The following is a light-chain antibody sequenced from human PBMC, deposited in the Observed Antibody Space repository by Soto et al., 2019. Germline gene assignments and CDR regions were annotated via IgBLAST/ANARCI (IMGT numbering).Light chain of an antibody. CDR2: EAS. CDR3: QQANSFSSLT. V-gene: IGKV1-5*03. Sequence: IRMTQSPSTLSASVGDRVTITCRASQTISGRLAWYQLKPGEAPKLLIYEASTLQWGVPSRFSGSGFGTDFTLTISSLQPEDFATYYCQQANSFSSLTFGGGTKVDNK. J-gene: IGKJ4*01. CDR1: QTISGR.